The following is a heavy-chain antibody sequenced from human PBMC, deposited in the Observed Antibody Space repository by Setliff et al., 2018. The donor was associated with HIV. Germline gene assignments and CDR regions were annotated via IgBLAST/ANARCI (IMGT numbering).Heavy chain of an antibody. Sequence: PSETLSLTCTVSGGSISSYYWSWIRQPPGKGLEWLGHIYSSGSVNYNPSLNSRVTISVDTSKNQFSLKLSSVTAADTAVYYCARGADMVHDAFDIWGQGTMVTVSS. CDR3: ARGADMVHDAFDI. CDR1: GGSISSYY. CDR2: IYSSGSV. J-gene: IGHJ3*02. V-gene: IGHV4-4*09. D-gene: IGHD3-10*01.